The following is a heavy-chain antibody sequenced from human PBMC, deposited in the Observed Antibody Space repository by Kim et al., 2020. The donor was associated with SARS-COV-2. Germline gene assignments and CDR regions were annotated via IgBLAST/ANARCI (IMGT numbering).Heavy chain of an antibody. CDR2: IRSKAYGGTT. D-gene: IGHD3-10*01. J-gene: IGHJ3*02. CDR3: TRCRKPPWFGESPGAFDI. V-gene: IGHV3-49*03. CDR1: GFTFGDYA. Sequence: GGSLRLSCTASGFTFGDYAMSWFRQAPGKGLEWVGFIRSKAYGGTTEYAASVKGRFTISRDDSKSIAYLQMNSLKTEDTAVYYCTRCRKPPWFGESPGAFDIWGQGTMVTVSS.